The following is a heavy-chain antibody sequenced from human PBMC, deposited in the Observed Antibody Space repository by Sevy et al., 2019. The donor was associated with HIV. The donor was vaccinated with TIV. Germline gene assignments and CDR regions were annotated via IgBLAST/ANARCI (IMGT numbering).Heavy chain of an antibody. CDR2: ISYDGSNK. Sequence: GGSLRLSCAASGFTFSSYGMHWVRQAPGKGLEWVAVISYDGSNKYYADSVKGRFTISRDNSKNRLYLQMNSLRAEDTAVYYCAKDTVGATGINYWYYYGMDVWGQGTTVTVSS. CDR3: AKDTVGATGINYWYYYGMDV. V-gene: IGHV3-30*18. J-gene: IGHJ6*02. D-gene: IGHD1-26*01. CDR1: GFTFSSYG.